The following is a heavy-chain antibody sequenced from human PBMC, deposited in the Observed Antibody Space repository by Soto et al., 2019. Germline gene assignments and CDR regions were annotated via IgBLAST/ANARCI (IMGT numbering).Heavy chain of an antibody. Sequence: QVQLQQWGAGLLKPSETLSLTCAVYIGSFRGYYWSWIRQPPGKVLEWIGEVSHSGSPNYNPSLRSRLTISVDRSKNQFSLKLTSVTAAGAAVYYCARGDPVAKKKSRWFAPWGQGTLVTVSS. CDR2: VSHSGSP. CDR3: ARGDPVAKKKSRWFAP. CDR1: IGSFRGYY. J-gene: IGHJ5*02. V-gene: IGHV4-34*01.